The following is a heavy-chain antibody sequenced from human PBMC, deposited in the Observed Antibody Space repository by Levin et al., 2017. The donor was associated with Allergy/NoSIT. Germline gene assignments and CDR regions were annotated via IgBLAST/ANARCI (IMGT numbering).Heavy chain of an antibody. V-gene: IGHV4-31*03. Sequence: SETLSLTCTVSGGSISSGGYYWSWIRQHPGKGLEWIGYIYYSGSTYYNPSLKSRVTISVDTSKNQFSLKLSSVTAADTAVYYCARSDCSGGSCYSSLDYWGQGTLVTVSS. D-gene: IGHD2-15*01. CDR1: GGSISSGGYY. J-gene: IGHJ4*02. CDR2: IYYSGST. CDR3: ARSDCSGGSCYSSLDY.